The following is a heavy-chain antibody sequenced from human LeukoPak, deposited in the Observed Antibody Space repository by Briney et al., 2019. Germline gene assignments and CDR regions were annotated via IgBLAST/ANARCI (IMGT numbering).Heavy chain of an antibody. CDR1: GASISSYY. J-gene: IGHJ3*02. CDR2: IYYIGST. V-gene: IGHV4-59*01. D-gene: IGHD6-13*01. CDR3: ARVFSQQLWAFDI. Sequence: PSETLSLTCTVSGASISSYYWSWIRQPPGKGLEWIGYIYYIGSTNHNPSLKSRVTISVDTSKNQFSLRLSSVTAADTAVYYCARVFSQQLWAFDIWGQGTMVTVSS.